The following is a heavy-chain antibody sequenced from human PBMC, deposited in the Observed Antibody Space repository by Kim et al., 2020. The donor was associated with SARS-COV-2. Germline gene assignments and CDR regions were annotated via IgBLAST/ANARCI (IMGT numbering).Heavy chain of an antibody. Sequence: ASVKVSCKVSGYTLTELSMHWVRQAPGKGLEWMGGFDPEDGETIYAQKFQGRVTMTEDTSTDTAYMELSSLRSEDTAVYYCATDRGRPWAFDIWGQGTMVTVSS. V-gene: IGHV1-24*01. CDR3: ATDRGRPWAFDI. CDR1: GYTLTELS. CDR2: FDPEDGET. D-gene: IGHD3-10*01. J-gene: IGHJ3*02.